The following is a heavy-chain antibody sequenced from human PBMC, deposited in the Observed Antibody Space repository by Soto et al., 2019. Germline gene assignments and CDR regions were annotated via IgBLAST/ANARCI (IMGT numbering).Heavy chain of an antibody. V-gene: IGHV1-3*01. CDR3: AREFGMATTYYFDY. CDR2: INAGNGNT. J-gene: IGHJ4*02. Sequence: GASVKVSCKASGYTFTSYAMHWVRQAPGQRLEWMGWINAGNGNTKYSQKFQGRVTITRDTSASTAYMELSSLRSEDTAVYYCAREFGMATTYYFDYWGQGTLVTVSS. D-gene: IGHD6-13*01. CDR1: GYTFTSYA.